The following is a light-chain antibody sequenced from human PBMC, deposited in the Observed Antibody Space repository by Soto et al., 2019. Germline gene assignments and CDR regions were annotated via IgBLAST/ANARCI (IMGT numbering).Light chain of an antibody. J-gene: IGLJ3*02. CDR3: LLYYGGAWV. CDR2: STS. V-gene: IGLV7-43*01. Sequence: QAVVTQEPSLTVSPGGTVTLTCASSTGAVTIGYFPSWIHQKPGQAPRPLTHSTSNKHSWTPARFSGSLLGGKAALTLSGVQTEDEAEYYCLLYYGGAWVFGGGTKLTVL. CDR1: TGAVTIGYF.